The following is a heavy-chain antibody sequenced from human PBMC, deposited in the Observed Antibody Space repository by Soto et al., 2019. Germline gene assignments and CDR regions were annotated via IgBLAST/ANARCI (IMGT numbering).Heavy chain of an antibody. CDR3: ARGVTAGVDY. V-gene: IGHV1-8*01. CDR1: GYSFTSLD. CDR2: MQPSSGRT. J-gene: IGHJ4*02. Sequence: QVQLVQSVAEVREPGASVKVSCKASGYSFTSLDINWVRQTTGQGLEWMGWMQPSSGRTGYAQKFQGRVTMTRDTSINTAYLELSSLTSDDTACYYCARGVTAGVDYWGQGTLVTVSS. D-gene: IGHD1-26*01.